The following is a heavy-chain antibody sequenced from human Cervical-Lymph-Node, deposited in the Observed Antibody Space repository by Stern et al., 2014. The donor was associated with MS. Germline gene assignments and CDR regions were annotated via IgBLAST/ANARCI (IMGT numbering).Heavy chain of an antibody. Sequence: VQLVEYGAEVKKPGSSVKVSCKASGGTFSSYAINWVRQAPGQGLEWMGWIIPIFGTANYAQKFQGRVTITENATISNSYMEVSSLRSEDTAVYYCARPTTVTVGAMDVWGQGTTVTVSS. CDR3: ARPTTVTVGAMDV. D-gene: IGHD4-17*01. CDR2: IIPIFGTA. V-gene: IGHV1-69*01. CDR1: GGTFSSYA. J-gene: IGHJ6*02.